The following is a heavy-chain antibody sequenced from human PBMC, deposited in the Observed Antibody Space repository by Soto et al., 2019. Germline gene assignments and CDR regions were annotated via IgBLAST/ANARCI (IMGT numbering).Heavy chain of an antibody. D-gene: IGHD2-15*01. CDR1: GYTFTSHS. Sequence: QVQLVQSGAEVKKPGASVKVSCKASGYTFTSHSMHWVRQGPGQGLEWMGIINPSGGSTNYAQKFQGRVTMTRDTSTSTVYMELSSLRSEDTAVYYCARVGLGYCSGGSCLNWFDPWGQGTLVTVSS. CDR2: INPSGGST. CDR3: ARVGLGYCSGGSCLNWFDP. V-gene: IGHV1-46*01. J-gene: IGHJ5*02.